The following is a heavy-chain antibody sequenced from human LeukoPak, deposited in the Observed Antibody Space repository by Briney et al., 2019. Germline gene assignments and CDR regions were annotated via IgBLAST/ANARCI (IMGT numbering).Heavy chain of an antibody. CDR1: GYTFTSYY. V-gene: IGHV1-46*03. Sequence: ASVKVSCKASGYTFTSYYMHWVRQAPGQGLEWMGIINPSGGSTSYAQKFQGRVTMTRDTSASTVYMELSSLRSEDTAEYYCARGELLWFGELPHAFDIWGQGTMVTVSS. D-gene: IGHD3-10*01. CDR2: INPSGGST. CDR3: ARGELLWFGELPHAFDI. J-gene: IGHJ3*02.